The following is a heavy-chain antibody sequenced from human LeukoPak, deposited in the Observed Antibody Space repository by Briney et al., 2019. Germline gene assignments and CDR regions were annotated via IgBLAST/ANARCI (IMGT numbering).Heavy chain of an antibody. CDR1: GFTFRSYG. CDR2: IWYDGSNK. D-gene: IGHD3-10*01. J-gene: IGHJ4*02. CDR3: AIHYYGSGSLNFGY. V-gene: IGHV3-33*01. Sequence: QTGGSLRLSCAASGFTFRSYGMHWVRQAPGKGLVWVALIWYDGSNKYYADSVKGRFTISRDNSKNTLYLQMNNLGAEDTAVYYCAIHYYGSGSLNFGYWGQGTLVTVSS.